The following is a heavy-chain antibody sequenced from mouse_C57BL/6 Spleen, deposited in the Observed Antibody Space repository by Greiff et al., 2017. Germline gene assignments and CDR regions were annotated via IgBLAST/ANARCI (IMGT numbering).Heavy chain of an antibody. J-gene: IGHJ3*01. V-gene: IGHV14-1*01. Sequence: VQLQQSGAELVRPGASVKLSCTASGFNIKDYYMHWVKQRPEQGLEWIGRIDPEDGDTEYAPQFQGKATMTADTSSNTAYLQLSSLTSEDTAVYYCTRDYYGSSYEGFAYWGQGTLVTVSA. D-gene: IGHD1-1*01. CDR3: TRDYYGSSYEGFAY. CDR1: GFNIKDYY. CDR2: IDPEDGDT.